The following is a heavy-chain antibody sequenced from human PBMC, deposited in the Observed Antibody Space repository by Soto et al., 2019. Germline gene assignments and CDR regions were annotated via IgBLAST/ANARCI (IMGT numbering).Heavy chain of an antibody. J-gene: IGHJ4*02. CDR2: INAGNGNT. D-gene: IGHD2-15*01. V-gene: IGHV1-3*01. CDR3: ARGVAPYYFDY. Sequence: GASVKVSCKASGYTFTSYSMHWVRQAPGQRLEWMGWINAGNGNTKYSQKFQGRVTITRDTSASTAYMELSSLRSEDTAVYYCARGVAPYYFDYWGQGTLVTVSS. CDR1: GYTFTSYS.